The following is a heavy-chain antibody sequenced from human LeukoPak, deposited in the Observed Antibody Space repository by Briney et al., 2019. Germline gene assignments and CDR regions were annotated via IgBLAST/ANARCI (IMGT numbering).Heavy chain of an antibody. V-gene: IGHV3-7*01. CDR3: ARLSAYYYGSFFYYYMDV. D-gene: IGHD3-10*01. CDR1: GFTFSSYW. Sequence: GGSLRLSCEGSGFTFSSYWMTWVRQSPGKGPEWVANIKQDESERYTVDSVKGRFTISRDNAKNPVYLHMNSLRAEDTALYYCARLSAYYYGSFFYYYMDVRGKGTTVTVSS. J-gene: IGHJ6*03. CDR2: IKQDESER.